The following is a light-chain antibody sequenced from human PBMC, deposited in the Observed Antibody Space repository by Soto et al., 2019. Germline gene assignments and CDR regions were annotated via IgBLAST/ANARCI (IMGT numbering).Light chain of an antibody. V-gene: IGKV1-9*01. CDR2: AAS. CDR1: QGISSY. J-gene: IGKJ1*01. Sequence: IQLTQSPSSLAASLGDRVTITCRASQGISSYFAWYQQKPGKAPKLLIYAASTLASGVPSRFRGSGSGTDFSLTISSLQPEDFETYYCQQLNSYPQTFGQGTKVDIK. CDR3: QQLNSYPQT.